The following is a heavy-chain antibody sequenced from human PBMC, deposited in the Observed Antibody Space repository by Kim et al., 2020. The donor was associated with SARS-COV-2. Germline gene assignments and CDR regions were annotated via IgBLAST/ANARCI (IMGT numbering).Heavy chain of an antibody. V-gene: IGHV3-23*01. CDR1: GFTFSSYA. D-gene: IGHD6-13*01. CDR3: AKTGSSSWKRGWYNWFDP. J-gene: IGHJ5*02. CDR2: ISGSGGST. Sequence: GGSLRLSCAASGFTFSSYAMSWVRQAPGKGLEWVSAISGSGGSTYYADSVKGRFTISRDNSKNTLYLQMNSLRAEDTAVYYCAKTGSSSWKRGWYNWFDPWGQGTLVTVSS.